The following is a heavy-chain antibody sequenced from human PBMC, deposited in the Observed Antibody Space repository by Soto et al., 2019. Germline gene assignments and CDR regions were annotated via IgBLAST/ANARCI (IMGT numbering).Heavy chain of an antibody. V-gene: IGHV3-23*01. CDR2: ISGTGGSI. CDR1: GFTLNNFA. CDR3: AKELTRFDI. D-gene: IGHD2-15*01. J-gene: IGHJ3*02. Sequence: GGSLRLSCAASGFTLNNFAMSWVRQAPGKGLEWVSSISGTGGSIYYVDSVKGRFTISRDISKNTLYLQMNSLRAEDTAMYYCAKELTRFDIWGQGTMVTVSS.